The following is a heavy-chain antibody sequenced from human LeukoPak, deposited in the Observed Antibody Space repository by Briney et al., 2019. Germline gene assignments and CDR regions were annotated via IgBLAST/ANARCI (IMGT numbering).Heavy chain of an antibody. D-gene: IGHD5-24*01. V-gene: IGHV4-39*01. Sequence: SETLSLTCTVSGGSISSSSYYWGWIRQPPGKGLEWIGSIYYSGSTYYNPSLKSRVTISVDTSKNQFSLKLSSVTAADTAVYYCARDKMGYDYWGQGTLVTVSS. J-gene: IGHJ4*02. CDR3: ARDKMGYDY. CDR1: GGSISSSSYY. CDR2: IYYSGST.